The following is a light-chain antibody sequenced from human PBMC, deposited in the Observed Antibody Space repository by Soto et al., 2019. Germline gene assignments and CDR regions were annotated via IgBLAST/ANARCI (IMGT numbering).Light chain of an antibody. Sequence: TQSPDSLAVSLGARATINCRSSQGVLHNSNSHHFLSWYQQRPGQSPKLLIYWTSLRESGVPERFIGSGSGAEFTLTISCLQSEDFATYYCQQYYSFPWTFGQGTKVDIK. J-gene: IGKJ1*01. CDR3: QQYYSFPWT. CDR2: WTS. CDR1: QGVLHNSNSHHF. V-gene: IGKV4-1*01.